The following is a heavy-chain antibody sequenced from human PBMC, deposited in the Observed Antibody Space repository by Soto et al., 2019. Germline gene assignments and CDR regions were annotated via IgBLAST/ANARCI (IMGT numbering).Heavy chain of an antibody. CDR3: TGGPPNWGFDS. CDR1: GYTFTSYD. V-gene: IGHV1-8*01. CDR2: MSPKTANT. J-gene: IGHJ5*01. D-gene: IGHD7-27*01. Sequence: SVKVSCKASGYTFTSYDSNWVRQTAGQGLEWMGWMSPKTANTGYAQKFQDRVTMTRSTSISTAYMELSSLTSEDTAVYYCTGGPPNWGFDSWGQGTPVTVSS.